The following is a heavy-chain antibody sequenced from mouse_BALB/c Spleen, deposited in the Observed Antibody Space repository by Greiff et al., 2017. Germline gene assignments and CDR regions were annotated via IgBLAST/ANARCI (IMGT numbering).Heavy chain of an antibody. CDR3: TRDGYDREVYVDY. Sequence: EVKLMESGGGLVKPGGSLKLSCAASGFTFSSYTMSWVRQTPEKRLEWVATISSGGSYTYYPDSVKGRFTITRDNAKNTLYLQMSSLKSEDTAMYYCTRDGYDREVYVDYWGQGTTLTVSA. V-gene: IGHV5-6-4*01. CDR2: ISSGGSYT. CDR1: GFTFSSYT. J-gene: IGHJ2*01. D-gene: IGHD2-2*01.